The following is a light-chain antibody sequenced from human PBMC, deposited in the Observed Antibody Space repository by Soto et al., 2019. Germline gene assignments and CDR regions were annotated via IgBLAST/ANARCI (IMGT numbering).Light chain of an antibody. CDR2: EVT. CDR3: SSHGGANNFYV. V-gene: IGLV2-8*01. J-gene: IGLJ1*01. CDR1: GSDIGAYNY. Sequence: QSALTQPPSASGSPGQSVTISCTGTGSDIGAYNYVSWYQQYPGKVPKLIIYEVTKRPSGVPDRFSASKSGNTASLTVSGLQAEDEADYYCSSHGGANNFYVFGTGTKVTVL.